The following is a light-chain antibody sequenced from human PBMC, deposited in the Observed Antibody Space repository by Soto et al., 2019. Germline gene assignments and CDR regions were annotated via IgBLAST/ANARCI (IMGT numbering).Light chain of an antibody. Sequence: QSALTQPASVSGSPGQSITISCIGTSSDVGGYKYVSWYQRHPGKAPKLIICEVSNRPSGVSNRFSGSKSGNTASLTISGLQAEDEADHYCNSYRSTNSVIFGGGTKLTVL. J-gene: IGLJ2*01. CDR2: EVS. V-gene: IGLV2-14*01. CDR1: SSDVGGYKY. CDR3: NSYRSTNSVI.